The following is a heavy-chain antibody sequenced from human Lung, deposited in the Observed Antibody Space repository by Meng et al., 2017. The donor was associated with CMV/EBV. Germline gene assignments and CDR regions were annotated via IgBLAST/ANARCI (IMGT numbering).Heavy chain of an antibody. J-gene: IGHJ6*02. Sequence: GAXXKISCAASGFTFSSYSMNWVRQAPGKGLEWVSSISSSSSYIYYADSVKGRFTISRDNAKNSLYLQMNSLRAEETAVYYCARDPEYVVAATRVYYGMDVWGQGTTVTVSS. V-gene: IGHV3-21*01. CDR2: ISSSSSYI. CDR1: GFTFSSYS. D-gene: IGHD2-15*01. CDR3: ARDPEYVVAATRVYYGMDV.